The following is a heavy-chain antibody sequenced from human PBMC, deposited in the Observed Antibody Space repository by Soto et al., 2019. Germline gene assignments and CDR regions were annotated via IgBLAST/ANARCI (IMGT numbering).Heavy chain of an antibody. CDR3: AREEVQGWRDITGIPFDY. CDR1: GFTFSSYS. Sequence: GGSLRLSCAASGFTFSSYSMNWVRQAPGKGLEWVSSISSSSSYIYYADSVKGRFTISRDNAKNSLYLQMNSLRAEDTAVYYCAREEVQGWRDITGIPFDYWGQGTLVTVSS. J-gene: IGHJ4*02. V-gene: IGHV3-21*01. CDR2: ISSSSSYI. D-gene: IGHD1-20*01.